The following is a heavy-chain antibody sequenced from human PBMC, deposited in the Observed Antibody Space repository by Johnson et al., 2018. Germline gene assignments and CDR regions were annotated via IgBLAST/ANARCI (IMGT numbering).Heavy chain of an antibody. Sequence: VQLVETGGGLVQPGGSXRLSCAASGFTFSSYAMSWVRQAPGKGLEWVSAISGSGGSTYYADPVKGRFTISRDNSKNTLYLQMNSLRAEDTAVYYCAKRSMVRGVSITWVEYFQHWGQGTLVTVSS. J-gene: IGHJ1*01. CDR1: GFTFSSYA. V-gene: IGHV3-23*04. CDR3: AKRSMVRGVSITWVEYFQH. CDR2: ISGSGGST. D-gene: IGHD3-10*01.